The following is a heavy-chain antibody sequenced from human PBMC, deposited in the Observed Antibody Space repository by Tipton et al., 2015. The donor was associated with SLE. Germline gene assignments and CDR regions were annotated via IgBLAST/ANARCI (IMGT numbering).Heavy chain of an antibody. D-gene: IGHD3-3*02. CDR3: VRPSGRISDYFDF. CDR1: GGSISSSSYY. V-gene: IGHV4-39*01. CDR2: IYYSGST. J-gene: IGHJ4*02. Sequence: TLSLTCTVSGGSISSSSYYWGWIRQPPGRGLEWIGSIYYSGSTFYNPSLKSRVTISADTSKHQFSLKLSSVTAADTAVYYCVRPSGRISDYFDFWGQGALVTVSS.